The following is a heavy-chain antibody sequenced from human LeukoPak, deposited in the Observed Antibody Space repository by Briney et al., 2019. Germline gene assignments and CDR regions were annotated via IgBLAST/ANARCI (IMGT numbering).Heavy chain of an antibody. CDR1: GGSISPYF. D-gene: IGHD3-10*01. Sequence: KASETLFLTCTVSGGSISPYFWSWMRQTPGKGLEWIGYISYTGSTNYNPALKSRVTISVDTSKNQFSLQLTSVTAADTAVYYCARDDYRGVTNFDPWGQGTLVTVSS. J-gene: IGHJ5*02. V-gene: IGHV4-59*01. CDR3: ARDDYRGVTNFDP. CDR2: ISYTGST.